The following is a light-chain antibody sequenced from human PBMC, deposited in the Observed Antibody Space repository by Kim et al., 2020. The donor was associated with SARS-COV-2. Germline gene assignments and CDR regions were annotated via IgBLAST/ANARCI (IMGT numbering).Light chain of an antibody. V-gene: IGLV2-14*03. J-gene: IGLJ2*01. Sequence: GHSITLSCTGTSRDVGGYNYVSWYQQHPGKAPKLMIYDVSKRPSGVSNRFSGSKSGNTASLTISGLQAEDEADYYCSSYTSSDTLVFGGGTQLTVL. CDR3: SSYTSSDTLV. CDR1: SRDVGGYNY. CDR2: DVS.